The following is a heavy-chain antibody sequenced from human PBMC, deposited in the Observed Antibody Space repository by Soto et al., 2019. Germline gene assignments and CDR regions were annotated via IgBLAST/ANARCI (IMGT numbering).Heavy chain of an antibody. D-gene: IGHD2-21*01. J-gene: IGHJ4*02. Sequence: AAVKVSCKASGYTFTDYAMHWVRQAPGQRLEWMGWINTGNGNTKFSLKFQGRVTITRDTSATTAYMELTSLRSEDTAVYYCAKGSRMWTPDYWGQGTLVTVSS. CDR2: INTGNGNT. CDR3: AKGSRMWTPDY. CDR1: GYTFTDYA. V-gene: IGHV1-3*04.